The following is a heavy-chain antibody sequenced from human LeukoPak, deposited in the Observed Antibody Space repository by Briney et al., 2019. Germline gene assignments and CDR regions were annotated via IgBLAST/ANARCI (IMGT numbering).Heavy chain of an antibody. Sequence: SAKVSFKASGGTFSSYAISWVRQAPGQGLEWMGGIIPIFGTANYAQKFQGRVTITADESTSTAYMELSSLRSEDTAVYYCARGIDILTGYFDYWGQGTLVTVSS. J-gene: IGHJ4*02. CDR1: GGTFSSYA. CDR2: IIPIFGTA. V-gene: IGHV1-69*01. D-gene: IGHD3-9*01. CDR3: ARGIDILTGYFDY.